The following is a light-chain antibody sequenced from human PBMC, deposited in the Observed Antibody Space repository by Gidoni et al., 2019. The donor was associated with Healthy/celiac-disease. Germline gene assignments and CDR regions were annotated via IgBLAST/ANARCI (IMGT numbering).Light chain of an antibody. Sequence: DIQMTQAPSFLSASVGDRVHITCQASQESSNYLNWYQQKPGKAPKLLIYDASNLETGVPSRFSGSGSATDFTCTIRSLQPDDIATYYCQQYDNLPPYTFGQGTKLEIK. CDR2: DAS. V-gene: IGKV1-33*01. CDR3: QQYDNLPPYT. CDR1: QESSNY. J-gene: IGKJ2*01.